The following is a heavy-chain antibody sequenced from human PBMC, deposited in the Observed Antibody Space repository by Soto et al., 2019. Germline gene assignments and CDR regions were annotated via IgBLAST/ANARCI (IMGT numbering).Heavy chain of an antibody. CDR2: IYYSGST. Sequence: LSLTCTVSGGSVSSYYWSWIRQPPGKGLEWIGYIYYSGSTNYNPSLKSRVTISVDTSKNQFSLKLSSVTAADTAVYYCARGARQYFQHWGQGALVTVS. V-gene: IGHV4-59*02. CDR1: GGSVSSYY. CDR3: ARGARQYFQH. J-gene: IGHJ1*01.